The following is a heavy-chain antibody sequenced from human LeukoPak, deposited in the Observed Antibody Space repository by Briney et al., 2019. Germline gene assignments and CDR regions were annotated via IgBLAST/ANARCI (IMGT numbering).Heavy chain of an antibody. CDR3: ARKWSSRDWFDP. CDR2: INPKGDIT. CDR1: GYSFTTYS. V-gene: IGHV1-46*01. Sequence: GASVKVSCRTSGYSFTTYSIHWVRQAPGQGLEWMGTINPKGDITTYAQRFQGRVTMTSDTSTATVYMELSGLRSEDTAIYYCARKWSSRDWFDPWGQGTLLTVSS. D-gene: IGHD2-8*01. J-gene: IGHJ5*02.